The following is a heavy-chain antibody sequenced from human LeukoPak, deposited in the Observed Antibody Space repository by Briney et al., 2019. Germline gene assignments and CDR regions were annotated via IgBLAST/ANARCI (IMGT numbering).Heavy chain of an antibody. D-gene: IGHD6-19*01. CDR3: AREEHYSSGWYYFDY. CDR2: IIPIFGTA. Sequence: ASVKVSCKASGGTFSSYAISWVRQAPGQGLEWMGGIIPIFGTANYAQKFQGRITITADESTSTAYMELSSLRSEDTAVYYCAREEHYSSGWYYFDYWGQGTLVTDSS. V-gene: IGHV1-69*01. CDR1: GGTFSSYA. J-gene: IGHJ4*02.